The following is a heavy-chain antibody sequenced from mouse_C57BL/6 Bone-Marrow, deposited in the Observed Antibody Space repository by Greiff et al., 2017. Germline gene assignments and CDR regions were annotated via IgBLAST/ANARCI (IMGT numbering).Heavy chain of an antibody. Sequence: QVQLQQPGAELVKPGASVKLSCKASGYTFTSYWMHWVKQRPGQGLEWIGMIHPNSGSTNYNEKFKSKATLTVDKSSSTAYMQLSSLTSEDSAVYYCARDSNYYGRSPFDYWGQGTTLTVSS. V-gene: IGHV1-64*01. D-gene: IGHD1-1*01. CDR3: ARDSNYYGRSPFDY. CDR1: GYTFTSYW. CDR2: IHPNSGST. J-gene: IGHJ2*01.